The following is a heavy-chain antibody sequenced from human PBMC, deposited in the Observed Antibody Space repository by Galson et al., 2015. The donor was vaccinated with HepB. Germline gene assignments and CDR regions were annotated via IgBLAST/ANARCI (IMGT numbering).Heavy chain of an antibody. J-gene: IGHJ3*02. CDR2: IKQDGSEK. CDR1: GFTFSSYW. D-gene: IGHD3-9*01. Sequence: SLRLSCAASGFTFSSYWMSWVRQAPGKGLEWVANIKQDGSEKYYVDSVKGRFTISRDNAKNSLYLQMNSLRAEDTAVYYCAREGLRYFDWQGRETDAFDIWGQGTMVTVSS. V-gene: IGHV3-7*03. CDR3: AREGLRYFDWQGRETDAFDI.